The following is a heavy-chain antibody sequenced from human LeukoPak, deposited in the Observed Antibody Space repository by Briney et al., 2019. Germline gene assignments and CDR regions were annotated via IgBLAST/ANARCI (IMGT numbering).Heavy chain of an antibody. J-gene: IGHJ4*02. CDR3: ARASKVGANDY. CDR1: GGSISSYY. Sequence: SETLSLTCTVSGGSISSYYWSWIRQPPGKGLEWIGYIYYSGSTNYNPSLKSRVTISVDTSKNQFSLKLSSVTAADTAVYYCARASKVGANDYWGQGTLVTVSS. CDR2: IYYSGST. D-gene: IGHD1-26*01. V-gene: IGHV4-59*12.